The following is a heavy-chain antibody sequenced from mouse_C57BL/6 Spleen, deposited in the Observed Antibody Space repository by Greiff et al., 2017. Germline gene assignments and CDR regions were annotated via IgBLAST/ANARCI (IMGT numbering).Heavy chain of an antibody. J-gene: IGHJ4*01. D-gene: IGHD1-1*01. CDR3: ARYYGSSYAMDY. CDR2: INPSSGYT. CDR1: GYTFTSYW. V-gene: IGHV1-7*01. Sequence: VQLQQSGAELAKPGASVKLSCKASGYTFTSYWMHWVKQRPGQGLEWIGYINPSSGYTKYNQKFKYKATLTADKSSSTAYMQLSSLTYEDTAVYYCARYYGSSYAMDYWGQGTSVTVSS.